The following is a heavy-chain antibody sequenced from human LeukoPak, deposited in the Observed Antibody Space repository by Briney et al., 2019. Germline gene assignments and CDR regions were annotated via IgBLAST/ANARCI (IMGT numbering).Heavy chain of an antibody. CDR1: GGSISSYY. J-gene: IGHJ4*02. D-gene: IGHD3-22*01. CDR2: IYYSGST. Sequence: SKTLSLTCTVSGGSISSYYWSWIRQPPGKGLEWIGYIYYSGSTNYNPSLKSRVTISVDTSKNQFSLKLSSVTAADTAVYYCARGRGSGYPDYWGQGTLVTVSS. CDR3: ARGRGSGYPDY. V-gene: IGHV4-59*12.